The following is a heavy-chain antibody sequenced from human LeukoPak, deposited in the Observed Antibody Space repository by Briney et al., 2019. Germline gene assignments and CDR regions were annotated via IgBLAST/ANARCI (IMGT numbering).Heavy chain of an antibody. D-gene: IGHD3-22*01. V-gene: IGHV3-30*02. J-gene: IGHJ4*02. CDR3: AKFKGLYYYDSSGYYYDY. CDR2: IRYDGSNK. Sequence: GGSLRLSCAASGFTFSSYGMHWVRQAPGKGLEWVAFIRYDGSNKYYADSVKGRFTISRDNSKNTLYLQMNSLRTEDTAVYYCAKFKGLYYYDSSGYYYDYWGQGTLVTVSS. CDR1: GFTFSSYG.